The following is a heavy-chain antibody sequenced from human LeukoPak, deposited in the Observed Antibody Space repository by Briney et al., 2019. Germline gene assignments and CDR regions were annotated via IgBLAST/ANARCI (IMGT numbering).Heavy chain of an antibody. CDR3: ARGVLTGPYYYYYGMDV. V-gene: IGHV1-46*01. J-gene: IGHJ6*02. Sequence: GASVKVSCKASGYTFTSYYMHWVRQAPGQGLEWMGIINPSGGSTSYAQKFQGRVTMTRDTSTSTVYMELSSLRSEDTAVYYCARGVLTGPYYYYYGMDVWGQGTTVTVSS. CDR1: GYTFTSYY. CDR2: INPSGGST. D-gene: IGHD3-9*01.